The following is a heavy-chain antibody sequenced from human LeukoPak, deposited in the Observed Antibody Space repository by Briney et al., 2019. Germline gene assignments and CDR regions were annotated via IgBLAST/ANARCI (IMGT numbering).Heavy chain of an antibody. D-gene: IGHD2-15*01. J-gene: IGHJ5*02. CDR3: ARGGGNYLFFCDRGRLDP. CDR1: NGSFSNYY. CDR2: ISQSGTT. Sequence: SETLSLTCAVNNGSFSNYYWTWIRQSPGKGLQWIGEISQSGTTNYNPSLKSRLTLSMDESKNHLSLTLTSVTAADTALYFCARGGGNYLFFCDRGRLDPWGQGTLVTVSS. V-gene: IGHV4-34*01.